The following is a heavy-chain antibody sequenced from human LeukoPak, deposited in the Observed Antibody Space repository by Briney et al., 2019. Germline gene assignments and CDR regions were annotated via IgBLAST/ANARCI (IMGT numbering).Heavy chain of an antibody. V-gene: IGHV3-48*04. CDR2: ISRSSTTV. CDR1: EFSFSAYA. CDR3: ARDLAVAGTGNY. D-gene: IGHD6-19*01. Sequence: PGGSLRLSCAASEFSFSAYAMNWVRQAPGKGLEWISYISRSSTTVYYADSVEGRFTISRDNTKNSLYLQMSSLRAEDTAVYYCARDLAVAGTGNYWGQGTLVTVSS. J-gene: IGHJ4*02.